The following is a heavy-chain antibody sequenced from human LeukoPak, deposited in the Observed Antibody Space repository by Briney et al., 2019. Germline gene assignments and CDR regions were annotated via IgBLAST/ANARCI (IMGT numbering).Heavy chain of an antibody. CDR3: VRGGNRYFDY. V-gene: IGHV3-11*04. CDR2: ISSRDSTI. D-gene: IGHD4-23*01. Sequence: PGGSLRLSCAASGFTFSDYYMSWIRQVPGKGLECVSYISSRDSTIYYADSVKGRFTISRDNAKNSLFLQMNSLRAEDTAVYYCVRGGNRYFDYWGQGTLVTVSS. J-gene: IGHJ4*02. CDR1: GFTFSDYY.